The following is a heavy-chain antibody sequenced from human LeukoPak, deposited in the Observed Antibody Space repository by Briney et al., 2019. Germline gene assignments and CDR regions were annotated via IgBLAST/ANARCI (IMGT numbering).Heavy chain of an antibody. V-gene: IGHV4-61*02. D-gene: IGHD6-6*01. J-gene: IGHJ4*02. CDR3: AARRVLGGDY. CDR2: TYTSGST. Sequence: PSETLSLTCTVSGGSISSGSYYWSWIRQPAGKGLEWIGRTYTSGSTNYNPSLKSRVTISVDTSKNQFSLKLSSVTAADTAVYYCAARRVLGGDYWGQGTLVTVSS. CDR1: GGSISSGSYY.